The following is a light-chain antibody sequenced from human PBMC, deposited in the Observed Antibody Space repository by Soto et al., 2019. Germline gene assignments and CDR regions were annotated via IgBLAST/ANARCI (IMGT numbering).Light chain of an antibody. V-gene: IGLV2-14*03. Sequence: QSALTQPASVSGSPGQSITISCTGTSSDVGAYNYVSWYQHHPGKAPKLIIYDVSNRPSGISNRFSGSKSGNTASLTISGLQAEDEADYYCSSYTSSSTPYVFGTGTQLTVL. CDR3: SSYTSSSTPYV. CDR2: DVS. J-gene: IGLJ1*01. CDR1: SSDVGAYNY.